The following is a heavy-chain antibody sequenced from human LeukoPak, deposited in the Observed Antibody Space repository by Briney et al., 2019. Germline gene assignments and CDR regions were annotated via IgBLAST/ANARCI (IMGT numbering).Heavy chain of an antibody. V-gene: IGHV3-23*01. J-gene: IGHJ4*01. CDR2: ISGSGGNT. Sequence: GGSLRLSCAASGFTFSSYAMSWVRQAPGKGLEWVSSISGSGGNTYYADSVKGRFTISRDNSKNTLYMQMNSLRAEDTAVYYCAKLVTHFDYWGHGTLVTVSS. CDR1: GFTFSSYA. CDR3: AKLVTHFDY. D-gene: IGHD4-23*01.